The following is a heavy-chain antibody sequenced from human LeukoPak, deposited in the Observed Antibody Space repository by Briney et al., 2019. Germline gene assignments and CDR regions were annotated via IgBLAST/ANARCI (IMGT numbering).Heavy chain of an antibody. CDR2: IESKTDGGTT. CDR1: GFSFSDAW. J-gene: IGHJ3*02. D-gene: IGHD3-22*01. V-gene: IGHV3-15*04. Sequence: PGGSLRLSCAASGFSFSDAWMSWVRQIPGKGLEWVGRIESKTDGGTTDYAASVKGRFTISRDDSTNTLYLQMNSLKSEDTAVYYCTTDGASGSSGYIWSDRLDAFDIWGQGTMVTVSS. CDR3: TTDGASGSSGYIWSDRLDAFDI.